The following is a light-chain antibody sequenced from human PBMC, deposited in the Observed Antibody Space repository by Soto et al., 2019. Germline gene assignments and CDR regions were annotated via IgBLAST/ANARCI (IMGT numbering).Light chain of an antibody. CDR1: QSVSNSD. V-gene: IGKV3-20*01. CDR3: QQYGSSPWT. J-gene: IGKJ1*01. Sequence: EIVLTQSPGTLSLSPGERATLFCRASQSVSNSDLAWYQQKPGQAPRLLIYGASSRATGIPDRFSGSGSGTDFTLIINGLEPDDFAVYCCQQYGSSPWTFGHGTKVEIK. CDR2: GAS.